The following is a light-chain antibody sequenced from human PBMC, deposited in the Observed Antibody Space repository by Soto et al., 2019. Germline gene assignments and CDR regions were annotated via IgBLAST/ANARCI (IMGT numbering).Light chain of an antibody. CDR1: QDINNY. Sequence: DIQMTQSPSSLSASVGDRVTITCQASQDINNYLNWYQQKPGKAPKLLIYDASDLETGVPSRFSGSGYGTDFTFPISSLQPEDIATYYCQQYDNFPHTFGQGTNLEIK. CDR3: QQYDNFPHT. CDR2: DAS. J-gene: IGKJ2*01. V-gene: IGKV1-33*01.